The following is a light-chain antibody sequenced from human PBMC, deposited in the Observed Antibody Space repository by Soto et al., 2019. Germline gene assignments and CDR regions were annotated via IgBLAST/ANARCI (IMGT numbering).Light chain of an antibody. CDR3: QQRNNWPPT. CDR1: QSISSW. J-gene: IGKJ5*01. V-gene: IGKV1-5*01. CDR2: EAS. Sequence: DIQMTQSPSTLSASVGDRVTITCRASQSISSWLAWYQQKPGKAPKLLIHEASRLESGVPSRFSGSESGTEFTLTISGLEPEDFAVYYCQQRNNWPPTFGQGTRMEIK.